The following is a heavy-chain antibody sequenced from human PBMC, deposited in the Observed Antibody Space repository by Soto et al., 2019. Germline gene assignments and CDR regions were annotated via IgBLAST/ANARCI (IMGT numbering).Heavy chain of an antibody. Sequence: QITLKESGPTLVKPTQTLTLTCTFSGFSLSTSGVGVGWIHQPPGKALEWLALIYWNDDKRYSPSLKSRLTITKDTSKNQVVLTMTNMDPVDTATYYCAHRPLYYYDSSGYYYWGQGTLVTVSS. CDR3: AHRPLYYYDSSGYYY. CDR2: IYWNDDK. J-gene: IGHJ4*02. CDR1: GFSLSTSGVG. D-gene: IGHD3-22*01. V-gene: IGHV2-5*01.